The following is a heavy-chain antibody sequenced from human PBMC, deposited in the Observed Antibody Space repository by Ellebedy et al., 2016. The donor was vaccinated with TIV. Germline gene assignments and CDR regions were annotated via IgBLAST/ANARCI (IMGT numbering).Heavy chain of an antibody. CDR2: ISSSSSTI. J-gene: IGHJ4*02. V-gene: IGHV3-48*02. CDR1: GFTFSSYS. Sequence: GGSLRLSCAASGFTFSSYSMNWVRQAPGKGLEWVSYISSSSSTIYYADSVKGRFTISRDNAKNSLYLQMNRLRDEDTAVYYCARGIAVAGFDYWGQGTLVTVSS. D-gene: IGHD6-19*01. CDR3: ARGIAVAGFDY.